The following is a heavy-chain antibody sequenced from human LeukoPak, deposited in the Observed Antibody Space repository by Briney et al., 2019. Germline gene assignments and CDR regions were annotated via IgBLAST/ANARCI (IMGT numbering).Heavy chain of an antibody. V-gene: IGHV4-38-2*02. CDR1: GYSISSGYY. CDR3: ARGRNHAYSSDY. D-gene: IGHD1-14*01. CDR2: IYYSDST. J-gene: IGHJ4*02. Sequence: SETLSLTCTVSGYSISSGYYWGWLRQPPGKTLEWIATIYYSDSTYYNPSLKRRVTISADTSKNQFSLRLSSVTAADSAVYYCARGRNHAYSSDYWGQGTLVTVSS.